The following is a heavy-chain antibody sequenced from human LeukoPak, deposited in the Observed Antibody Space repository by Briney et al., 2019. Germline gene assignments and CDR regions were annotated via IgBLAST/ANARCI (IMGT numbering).Heavy chain of an antibody. CDR1: GGTFSSYA. V-gene: IGHV1-69*13. J-gene: IGHJ6*02. D-gene: IGHD3-10*01. CDR3: ARPYYYGSGSPDYYYGMDV. Sequence: SVKVSCKASGGTFSSYAISRVRQAPGQGLEWMGGIIPIFGTANYAQKLQGRVTITADESTSTAYMELSSLRSEDTAVYYCARPYYYGSGSPDYYYGMDVWGQGTTVTVSS. CDR2: IIPIFGTA.